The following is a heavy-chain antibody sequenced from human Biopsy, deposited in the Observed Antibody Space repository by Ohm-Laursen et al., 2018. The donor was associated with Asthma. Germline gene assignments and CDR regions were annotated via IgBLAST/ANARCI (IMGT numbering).Heavy chain of an antibody. CDR2: ISYSGTT. CDR3: ARAVDYSHYYGIDV. V-gene: IGHV4-31*03. Sequence: PSQTLSLTCTVSGDSISSPAYYWSWVRQHPGKGLEWIGYISYSGTTFYHPSLMSRLIISLDTSKNQFSLKLGSVTAADTAVYFCARAVDYSHYYGIDVWGQGTTVTVS. D-gene: IGHD3-10*01. CDR1: GDSISSPAYY. J-gene: IGHJ6*02.